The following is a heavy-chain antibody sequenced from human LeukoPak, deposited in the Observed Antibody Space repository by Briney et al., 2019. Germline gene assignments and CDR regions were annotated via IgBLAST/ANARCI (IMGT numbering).Heavy chain of an antibody. D-gene: IGHD1-14*01. Sequence: ASVKVSCKTSGYTFTTYEINWVRQAAGQGLEWMGWVHPNTGNTAYAQRFQGRVTMTRDTSISTAYMELSSLTSNDTAVYFCARGPRNDPWGQGTLATVSA. CDR2: VHPNTGNT. J-gene: IGHJ5*02. V-gene: IGHV1-8*01. CDR1: GYTFTTYE. CDR3: ARGPRNDP.